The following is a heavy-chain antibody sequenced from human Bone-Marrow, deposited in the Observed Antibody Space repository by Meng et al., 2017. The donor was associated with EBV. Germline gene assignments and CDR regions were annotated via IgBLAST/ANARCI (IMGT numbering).Heavy chain of an antibody. CDR2: IWYDGSNK. V-gene: IGHV3-33*01. J-gene: IGHJ4*02. CDR3: ARDPSRYDFWSGYPHLDY. Sequence: QVQLVESGGGVVQPGRSLRLSCGASGVTFSSYGMHWVRQAPGKGLEWVAVIWYDGSNKYYADSVKGRFTISRDNSKNTLYLQMNSLRAEDTAVYYCARDPSRYDFWSGYPHLDYWGQGTLITVSA. CDR1: GVTFSSYG. D-gene: IGHD3-3*01.